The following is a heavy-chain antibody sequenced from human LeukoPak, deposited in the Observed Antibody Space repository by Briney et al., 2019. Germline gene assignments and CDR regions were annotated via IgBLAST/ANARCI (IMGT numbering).Heavy chain of an antibody. D-gene: IGHD6-19*01. V-gene: IGHV1-8*01. CDR3: ARGGSGWRRNNYYYYYMDV. Sequence: GASVKVSCKASGYTFTSYDINWVRQATGQGLEWMGWMNPNSGNTGYAQKFQGRVTMTRNTSISTAYMELSSLRSEDTAVYYCARGGSGWRRNNYYYYYMDVWGKGTTVTISS. J-gene: IGHJ6*03. CDR2: MNPNSGNT. CDR1: GYTFTSYD.